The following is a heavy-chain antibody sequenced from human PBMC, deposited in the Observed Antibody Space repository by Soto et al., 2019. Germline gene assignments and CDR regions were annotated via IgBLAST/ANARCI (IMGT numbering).Heavy chain of an antibody. V-gene: IGHV1-2*04. D-gene: IGHD2-15*01. CDR2: INPNSGGT. J-gene: IGHJ3*02. CDR1: GYTFTGYY. CDR3: ARAGYCSGGSCYSGAFDI. Sequence: ASVKVSCKASGYTFTGYYMHWVRQAPGQGLEWMGWINPNSGGTNYAQKFQGWVTMTRDTSISTAYMELSRLRSDDTAVYYCARAGYCSGGSCYSGAFDIWGQGTMVTVSS.